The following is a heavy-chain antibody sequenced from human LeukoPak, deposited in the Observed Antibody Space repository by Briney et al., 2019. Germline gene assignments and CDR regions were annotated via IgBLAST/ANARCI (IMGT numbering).Heavy chain of an antibody. J-gene: IGHJ4*02. V-gene: IGHV4-34*01. D-gene: IGHD6-19*01. CDR2: INHSGTT. CDR1: GGSFSGYW. Sequence: PSETLSLTCAVYGGSFSGYWWSWIRQFPGKGLEWIGEINHSGTTNYNPSLKSRVTISVDLSNDQFSLKLSSATAADTAVYYCTMGGPAVAVPGDYWGQGSLVTVSS. CDR3: TMGGPAVAVPGDY.